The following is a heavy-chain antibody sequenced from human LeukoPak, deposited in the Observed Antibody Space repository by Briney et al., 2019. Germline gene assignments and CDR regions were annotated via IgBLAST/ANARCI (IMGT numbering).Heavy chain of an antibody. CDR3: AREYCSSTSCSWFDP. CDR2: INPNSGGT. Sequence: ASVTVSCKASGYTFTGYYMHWVRQAPGQGLEWMGWINPNSGGTNYAQKFQGRVTMTRDTSISTAYMELSRLRSDDTAVYYCAREYCSSTSCSWFDPWGQGTLVSVS. D-gene: IGHD2-2*01. V-gene: IGHV1-2*02. J-gene: IGHJ5*02. CDR1: GYTFTGYY.